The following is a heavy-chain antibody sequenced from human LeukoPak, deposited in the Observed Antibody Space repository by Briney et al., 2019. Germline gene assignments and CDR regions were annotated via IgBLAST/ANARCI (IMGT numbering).Heavy chain of an antibody. J-gene: IGHJ4*02. CDR2: ISSSGSTI. V-gene: IGHV3-48*03. D-gene: IGHD4-17*01. CDR1: GFTFSSYE. Sequence: PGGSLRLSCAASGFTFSSYEMNWVRRAPGEGLEWVSYISSSGSTIYYADSVKGRFTISRDNAKNSLYLQMNSLRAEDTALYYCASGLGYGDYAFDFWGQGTQVTVSS. CDR3: ASGLGYGDYAFDF.